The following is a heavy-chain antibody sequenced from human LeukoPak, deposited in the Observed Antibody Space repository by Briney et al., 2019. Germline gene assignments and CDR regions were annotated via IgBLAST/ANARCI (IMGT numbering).Heavy chain of an antibody. CDR3: AKEHDYTNAAPEWGFDS. J-gene: IGHJ4*02. V-gene: IGHV3-23*01. CDR2: ISGSSSHT. Sequence: PGGSLRLSCIVSGGTTDDYGMSWVRQGPGKGLEWVSGISGSSSHTKDADFVRGRFTIYRDNSRNTLFLQLNSLTAEDTAVYYCAKEHDYTNAAPEWGFDSWGQGSLVIVSS. CDR1: GGTTDDYG. D-gene: IGHD2-2*02.